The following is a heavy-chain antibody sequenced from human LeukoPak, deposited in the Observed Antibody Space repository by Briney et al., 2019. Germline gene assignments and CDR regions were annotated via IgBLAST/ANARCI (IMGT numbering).Heavy chain of an antibody. CDR3: ARGSITMVRGHWYFDL. Sequence: SETLSLTCTVSGGSISSGGYYWSWIRQHPGKGLEWIGYIYYSGSTYYNPSLKSRVTISVDTSKNQFSLKLSSVTAADTAVYYCARGSITMVRGHWYFDLWGRGTLVTVSS. D-gene: IGHD3-10*01. CDR1: GGSISSGGYY. J-gene: IGHJ2*01. V-gene: IGHV4-31*03. CDR2: IYYSGST.